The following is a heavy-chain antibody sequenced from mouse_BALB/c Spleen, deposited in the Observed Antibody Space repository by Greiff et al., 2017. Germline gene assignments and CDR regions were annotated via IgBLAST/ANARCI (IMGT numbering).Heavy chain of an antibody. D-gene: IGHD2-4*01. CDR1: GFTFSSYG. V-gene: IGHV5-6*01. CDR2: ISSGGSYT. Sequence: EVKVVESGGDLVKPGGSLKLSCAASGFTFSSYGMSWVRQTPDKRLEWVATISSGGSYTYYPDSVKGRFTISRDNAKNTLYLQMSSLKSEDTAMYYCARSYDYDDAMDYWGQGTSVTVSS. J-gene: IGHJ4*01. CDR3: ARSYDYDDAMDY.